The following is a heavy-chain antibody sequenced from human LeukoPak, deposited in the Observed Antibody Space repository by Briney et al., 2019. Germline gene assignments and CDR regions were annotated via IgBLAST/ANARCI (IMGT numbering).Heavy chain of an antibody. CDR2: ISGYKGNT. J-gene: IGHJ6*03. V-gene: IGHV1-18*01. Sequence: ASVKVSCKASGYTFTSYGISWVRQAPGQGLEWMGWISGYKGNTDYAQKFQGRVTMTTDTSTNTAYMELRSLRSDDTAVYYCARGDYMDVWGKGTTVTVSS. CDR1: GYTFTSYG. CDR3: ARGDYMDV.